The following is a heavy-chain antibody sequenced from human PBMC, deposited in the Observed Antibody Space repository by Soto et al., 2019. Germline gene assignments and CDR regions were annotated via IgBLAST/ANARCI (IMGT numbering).Heavy chain of an antibody. CDR3: ARDEVTTSLLDN. J-gene: IGHJ4*02. CDR1: GGTFSNYS. CDR2: FIPILGIA. Sequence: QVQLVQSGAEVEKPESSDTVSCKASGGTFSNYSITWVRQAPGQGLEWMGRFIPILGIANYAQKFQGRVTITADKSTSTASMELSSLRSEDTAVYYCARDEVTTSLLDNWGQGTLVTVSS. D-gene: IGHD2-2*01. V-gene: IGHV1-69*04.